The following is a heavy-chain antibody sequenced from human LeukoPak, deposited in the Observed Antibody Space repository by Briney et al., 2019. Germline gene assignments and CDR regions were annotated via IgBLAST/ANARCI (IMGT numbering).Heavy chain of an antibody. J-gene: IGHJ4*02. D-gene: IGHD6-13*01. CDR2: INPNSGGT. CDR3: ARGDSSSWYRFDY. V-gene: IGHV1-2*02. CDR1: GYTFTGYY. Sequence: ASVKVSCKASGYTFTGYYMHWVRQAPGQGLERMGWINPNSGGTNYAQKFQGRVTMTRDTSISTAYMELSGLRSDDTAVYYCARGDSSSWYRFDYWGQGTLVTVSS.